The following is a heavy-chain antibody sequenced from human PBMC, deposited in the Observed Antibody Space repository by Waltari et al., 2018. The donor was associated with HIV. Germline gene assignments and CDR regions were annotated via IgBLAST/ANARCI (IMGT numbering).Heavy chain of an antibody. CDR2: IYPVDSDA. Sequence: EVQLVPSGAEVQEPGESLKISCQGSGYIFTNFWIGWVRQMPGKGLEWIAIIYPVDSDARYSPSFKGQVTISVDKSISTAYLQWSSLKASDTAMYYCALLGIDFNFWCPGTLVTVSS. D-gene: IGHD1-1*01. J-gene: IGHJ4*02. CDR1: GYIFTNFW. V-gene: IGHV5-51*03. CDR3: ALLGIDFNF.